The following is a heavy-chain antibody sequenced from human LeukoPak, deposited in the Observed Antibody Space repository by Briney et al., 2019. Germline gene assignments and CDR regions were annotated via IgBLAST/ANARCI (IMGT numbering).Heavy chain of an antibody. V-gene: IGHV1-2*02. Sequence: ASVKVSCKASGYMFTDYYMHWVRQAPGQGLEWMGWIYPNSGGTTYAQKFQGRVTMTRDTPISTVYMELSRLRSDDTAFYYCAGDGVSGGAFDIWGQGTMVTVSS. J-gene: IGHJ3*02. CDR2: IYPNSGGT. CDR1: GYMFTDYY. D-gene: IGHD3-10*02. CDR3: AGDGVSGGAFDI.